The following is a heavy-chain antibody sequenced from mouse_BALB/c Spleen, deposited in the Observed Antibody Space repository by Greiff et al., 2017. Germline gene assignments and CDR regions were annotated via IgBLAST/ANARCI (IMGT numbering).Heavy chain of an antibody. CDR3: ARGGRYDSMDY. Sequence: EVQLVESGPGLVKPSQSLSLTCTVTGYSITSDYAWNWIRQFPGNKLEWMGYISYSGSTSYNPSLKSRISITRDTSKNQFFLQLNSVTTEDTATYYCARGGRYDSMDYWGQGTSVTVSS. V-gene: IGHV3-2*02. D-gene: IGHD2-14*01. CDR1: GYSITSDYA. J-gene: IGHJ4*01. CDR2: ISYSGST.